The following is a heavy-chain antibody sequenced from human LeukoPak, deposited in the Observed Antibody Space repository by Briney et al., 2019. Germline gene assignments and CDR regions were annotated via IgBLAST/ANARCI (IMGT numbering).Heavy chain of an antibody. CDR3: ARAGPRVVAATRLYAFDI. CDR2: ISSGSSYI. Sequence: GGSLRLSCAASGFTFSSYWTHWVRQAPGKGLEWVSSISSGSSYIYYADSVEGRFTISRDNAKNSLYLQMDSLRAEDTAVYYCARAGPRVVAATRLYAFDIWGQGTMVTVSS. D-gene: IGHD2-15*01. CDR1: GFTFSSYW. V-gene: IGHV3-21*01. J-gene: IGHJ3*02.